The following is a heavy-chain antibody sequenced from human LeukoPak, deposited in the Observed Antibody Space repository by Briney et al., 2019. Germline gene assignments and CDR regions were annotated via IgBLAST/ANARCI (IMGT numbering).Heavy chain of an antibody. CDR2: IYYSGST. J-gene: IGHJ6*03. CDR3: ARDRFDDSSGYYYHYYYYMDV. Sequence: PSETLSLTCTVSSGSISSTSSYWDWIRQPPGKGLEWIGSIYYSGSTYYNPSLKSRVTISVDTSKSQFSLKVSSVTAADTAVYYCARDRFDDSSGYYYHYYYYMDVWGKGTTVTVSS. CDR1: SGSISSTSSY. V-gene: IGHV4-39*07. D-gene: IGHD3-22*01.